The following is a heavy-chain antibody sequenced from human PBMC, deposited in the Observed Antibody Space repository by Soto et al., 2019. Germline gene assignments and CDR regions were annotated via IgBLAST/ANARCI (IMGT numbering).Heavy chain of an antibody. J-gene: IGHJ4*02. CDR1: GYTFTSYA. V-gene: IGHV1-3*01. Sequence: ASVKVSCKASGYTFTSYAMHWVRQAPGQRLEWMGWINAGNGNTKYSQKFQGRVTITRDTSASTAYMELSSLRSEDTAVYYCARSIVVVTALDYWGQGTLVTASS. D-gene: IGHD2-21*02. CDR3: ARSIVVVTALDY. CDR2: INAGNGNT.